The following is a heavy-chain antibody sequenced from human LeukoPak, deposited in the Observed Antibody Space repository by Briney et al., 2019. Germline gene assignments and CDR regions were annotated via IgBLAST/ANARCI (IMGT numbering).Heavy chain of an antibody. CDR3: AREGAFCTGHNCYSLIYNDY. D-gene: IGHD2-15*01. V-gene: IGHV3-7*01. Sequence: GGSLRLSCTASGFTFSNYWMTWVRQAPGTGLEWVANINQDGSAKYYVDSVKGRFSISRDNAKTSLYLQMNSLRVEDTAVYYCAREGAFCTGHNCYSLIYNDYWGPGSLVPVSS. CDR1: GFTFSNYW. J-gene: IGHJ4*02. CDR2: INQDGSAK.